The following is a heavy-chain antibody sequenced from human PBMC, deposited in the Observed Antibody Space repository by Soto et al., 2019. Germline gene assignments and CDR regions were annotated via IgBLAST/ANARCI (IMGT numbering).Heavy chain of an antibody. V-gene: IGHV1-69*06. D-gene: IGHD3-22*01. CDR2: IIPIFGTA. CDR1: GGTFSSYA. Sequence: WASVKVSCKASGGTFSSYAISWVRQAPGQGLEWMGGIIPIFGTANYAQKFQGRVTITADKSTSTAYMELSSLRSEDTAVYYCAREGTYYYDSSGYDRTHYYYYGMDVWGQGTTVTVSS. J-gene: IGHJ6*02. CDR3: AREGTYYYDSSGYDRTHYYYYGMDV.